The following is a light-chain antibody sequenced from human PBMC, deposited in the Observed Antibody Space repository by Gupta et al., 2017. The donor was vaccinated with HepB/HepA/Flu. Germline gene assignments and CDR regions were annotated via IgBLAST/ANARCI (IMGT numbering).Light chain of an antibody. CDR2: RDN. V-gene: IGLV10-54*04. J-gene: IGLJ3*02. CDR1: NNNVGNEG. CDR3: SAWDSSLTSWV. Sequence: QAGLTQPPSVSKDLRQTATLTCTGNNNNVGNEGAAWLQQHQGHPPKVLSYRDNNRPSGISERFSASRSGYTASLTITGLQPEDEADYYCSAWDSSLTSWVFGGGTKLTVL.